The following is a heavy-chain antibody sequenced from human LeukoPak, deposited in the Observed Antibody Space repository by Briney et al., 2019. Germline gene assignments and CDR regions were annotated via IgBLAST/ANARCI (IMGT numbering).Heavy chain of an antibody. Sequence: GGSLRLSCAASGFTFSNYWMSWVRQAPGKGLEWVANIKQDGSNKYYADSVKGRFTISRDNSKNTLYLQMNSLRAEDTAVYYCAKERGSSRYYYYGMDVWGQGTTVTVSS. V-gene: IGHV3-7*01. CDR3: AKERGSSRYYYYGMDV. CDR2: IKQDGSNK. D-gene: IGHD6-13*01. CDR1: GFTFSNYW. J-gene: IGHJ6*02.